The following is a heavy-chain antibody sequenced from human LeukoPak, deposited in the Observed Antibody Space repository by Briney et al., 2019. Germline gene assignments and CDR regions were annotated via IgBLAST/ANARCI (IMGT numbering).Heavy chain of an antibody. J-gene: IGHJ5*02. D-gene: IGHD2-2*01. CDR3: ARSWYQLRNWFDP. Sequence: PSETLSLTCAVYGGSISGYYWSWIRQPPGKGLEWIGEINHSGSTNYNPSLKSRVTISVDTSKNQFSLKLSSVTAADTAVYYCARSWYQLRNWFDPWGQGTLVTVSS. CDR1: GGSISGYY. V-gene: IGHV4-34*01. CDR2: INHSGST.